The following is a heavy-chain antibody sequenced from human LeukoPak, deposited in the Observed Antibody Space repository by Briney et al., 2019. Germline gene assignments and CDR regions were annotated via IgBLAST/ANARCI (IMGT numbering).Heavy chain of an antibody. V-gene: IGHV3-23*01. CDR1: GFTFSSYA. J-gene: IGHJ4*02. Sequence: GGSLRLSCAASGFTFSSYAMSWVRQAPGKGLEWVSAISGSGGSTYYADSVKGRFTISRDNSKNTLYLQMNSLGAEDTAVYYCAKDRDFWSGYYRVFDYWGQGTLVTVSS. CDR2: ISGSGGST. CDR3: AKDRDFWSGYYRVFDY. D-gene: IGHD3-3*01.